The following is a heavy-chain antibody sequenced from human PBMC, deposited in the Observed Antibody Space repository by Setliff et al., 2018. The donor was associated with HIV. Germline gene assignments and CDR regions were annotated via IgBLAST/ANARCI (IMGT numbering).Heavy chain of an antibody. CDR3: ARDFKRYNSPCRFDP. D-gene: IGHD5-12*01. J-gene: IGHJ5*02. V-gene: IGHV4-61*02. CDR1: GVSITNGTFY. Sequence: SETLSLTCTVSGVSITNGTFYWNWIRQPAGKGLEWIGRIAKTGSTNYNPSLKSRLTKSMDMSKNQFSLKLISVNAADTAVYYCARDFKRYNSPCRFDPWGPGTLVTVSS. CDR2: IAKTGST.